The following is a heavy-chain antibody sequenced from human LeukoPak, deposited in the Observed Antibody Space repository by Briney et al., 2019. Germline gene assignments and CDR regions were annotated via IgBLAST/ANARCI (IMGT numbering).Heavy chain of an antibody. V-gene: IGHV4-59*11. CDR3: ARDAY. CDR2: VYNSGTS. CDR1: GVSIGSHY. J-gene: IGHJ4*02. Sequence: SETLSLTCTVSGVSIGSHYWSWIRQSPGKGLEWIGCVYNSGTSVYNPSLTGRVTISVDTSKNQYSLNLRSVTAADAAVYYCARDAYWGQGILVTVSS.